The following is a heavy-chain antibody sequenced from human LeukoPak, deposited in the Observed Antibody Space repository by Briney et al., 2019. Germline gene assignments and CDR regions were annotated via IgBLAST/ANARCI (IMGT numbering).Heavy chain of an antibody. CDR3: ARALLDWDNWFDP. D-gene: IGHD3/OR15-3a*01. Sequence: VASVKVSCKASGYTFTSYDINWVRQATGQGLEWMGWKNPNSGNTGYAQKFQGRVTITRNTSISTAYMELSSLRSEDTAVYYCARALLDWDNWFDPWGQGTLVTVSS. CDR1: GYTFTSYD. V-gene: IGHV1-8*03. J-gene: IGHJ5*02. CDR2: KNPNSGNT.